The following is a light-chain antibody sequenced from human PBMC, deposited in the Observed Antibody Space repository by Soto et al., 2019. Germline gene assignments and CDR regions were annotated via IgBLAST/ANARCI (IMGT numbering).Light chain of an antibody. CDR3: QQLNIYPPT. CDR1: QGIRSY. CDR2: AAS. J-gene: IGKJ4*01. V-gene: IGKV1-9*01. Sequence: IQLTQSPSSLSASVGDRVTITCRASQGIRSYLAWYQQKPGEAPKLLIYAASTLQSGVPSRFSGSGSGTDFTLTISSLLPEDFATYYCQQLNIYPPTFGGGTKVDIK.